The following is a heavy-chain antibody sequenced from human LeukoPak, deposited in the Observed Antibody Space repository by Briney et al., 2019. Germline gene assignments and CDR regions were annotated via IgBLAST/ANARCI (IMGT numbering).Heavy chain of an antibody. D-gene: IGHD5-24*01. V-gene: IGHV3-23*01. CDR3: AQDRASIQFYF. Sequence: GGSLRLSCAASGFTFSSYAMHWVRQAPGKGLEWVSGISPGGDIPYYADSVKGRFTISRDNSKNTMYLQMNSLRAEDTALYYCAQDRASIQFYFWGQGTLVTVSS. CDR1: GFTFSSYA. CDR2: ISPGGDIP. J-gene: IGHJ4*02.